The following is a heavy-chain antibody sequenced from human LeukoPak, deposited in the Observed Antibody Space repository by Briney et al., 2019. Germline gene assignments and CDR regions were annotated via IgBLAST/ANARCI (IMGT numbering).Heavy chain of an antibody. CDR3: ASVTTVTTKGHGAFDI. Sequence: GGSLRLSCAASGFTFSSYGMSWVRQAPGKGLEWVSGISGSGGSTYYADSVKGRFTISRDNSKNTLYLQMNSLRAEDTAVYYCASVTTVTTKGHGAFDIWGQGTMVTVSS. V-gene: IGHV3-23*01. J-gene: IGHJ3*02. D-gene: IGHD4-17*01. CDR1: GFTFSSYG. CDR2: ISGSGGST.